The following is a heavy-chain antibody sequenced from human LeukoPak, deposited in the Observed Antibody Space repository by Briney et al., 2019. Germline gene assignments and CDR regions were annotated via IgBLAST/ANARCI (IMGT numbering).Heavy chain of an antibody. D-gene: IGHD3-22*01. V-gene: IGHV4-4*07. CDR3: ARHKIVSSGCGKHWFDP. J-gene: IGHJ5*02. CDR1: GGSISSYY. Sequence: SETLSLTCTVSGGSISSYYWSWIRQPAGEGLEWIGRIYTSGSTNYNPSLKSRVTISVDTSKDQFSLKLSSVTAADTAVYYCARHKIVSSGCGKHWFDPWGQGTLVTVSS. CDR2: IYTSGST.